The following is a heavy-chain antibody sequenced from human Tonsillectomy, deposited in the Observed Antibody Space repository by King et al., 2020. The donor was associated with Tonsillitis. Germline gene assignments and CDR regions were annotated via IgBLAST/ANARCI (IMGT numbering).Heavy chain of an antibody. J-gene: IGHJ6*03. D-gene: IGHD2-8*01. Sequence: QLVQSGAEVKKPGSSVKVSCEASGGTLTTYAISWVRQAPGQGLEWMGGIIPIFGIAKYAQKFQGRVAITADESTSTAYMELSSLRSEDTAVYYCARDRRDCTNGVCSYAYYYYMDVWGKGTTVTVSS. CDR2: IIPIFGIA. CDR3: ARDRRDCTNGVCSYAYYYYMDV. CDR1: GGTLTTYA. V-gene: IGHV1-69*01.